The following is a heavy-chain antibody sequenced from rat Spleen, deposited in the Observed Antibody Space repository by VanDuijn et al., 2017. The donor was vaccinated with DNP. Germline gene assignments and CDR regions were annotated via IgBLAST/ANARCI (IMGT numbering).Heavy chain of an antibody. D-gene: IGHD1-1*01. J-gene: IGHJ3*01. Sequence: EVQLVESGGGLVQPGGSLTLSCAASGFTLNKYWMTWIRQAPGKGLEWIASISNTGDNTYYSDSVKGRFSISRDNAKSTLYLRVNSLRSEDTATYYCTRPFITTVVRGFAYWGQGTLVTVSS. CDR3: TRPFITTVVRGFAY. V-gene: IGHV5-31*01. CDR2: ISNTGDNT. CDR1: GFTLNKYW.